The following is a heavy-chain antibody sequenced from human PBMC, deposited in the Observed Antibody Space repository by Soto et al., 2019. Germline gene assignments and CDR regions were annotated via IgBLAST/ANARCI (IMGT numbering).Heavy chain of an antibody. Sequence: SVTVPRKASGGTFSSYAISWLRQAPGQGLEWMGGIIPIFGTANYAQKFQGRVTITADESTSTAYMELSSLRSEDTAVYYCARARSIVGASGAFDIWGQGTMVTVSS. CDR1: GGTFSSYA. CDR3: ARARSIVGASGAFDI. V-gene: IGHV1-69*13. J-gene: IGHJ3*02. CDR2: IIPIFGTA. D-gene: IGHD1-26*01.